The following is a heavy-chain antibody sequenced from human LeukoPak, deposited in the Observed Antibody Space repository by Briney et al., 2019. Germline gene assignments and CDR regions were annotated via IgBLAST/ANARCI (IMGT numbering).Heavy chain of an antibody. CDR3: AKDRSDILTGYYPDY. CDR1: RFTFSNYG. J-gene: IGHJ4*02. D-gene: IGHD3-9*01. Sequence: PGRSLRLSCAASRFTFSNYGMHWLRQAPGKGLEWVALIWYDGNNKYYADSVKGRYTVSRDNSKNTLYLQMNSLRAEDTAVYYCAKDRSDILTGYYPDYWGQGTLVTVSS. CDR2: IWYDGNNK. V-gene: IGHV3-33*06.